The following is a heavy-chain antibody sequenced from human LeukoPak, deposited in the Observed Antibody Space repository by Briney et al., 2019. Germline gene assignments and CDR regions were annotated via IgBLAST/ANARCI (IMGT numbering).Heavy chain of an antibody. J-gene: IGHJ4*02. V-gene: IGHV4-59*08. CDR2: IYYSGST. CDR1: GGSISGYY. CDR3: ARLGEGYSGYDFLDY. Sequence: PSETLSLTCTVSGGSISGYYWSWIRQTPGKGLDWIGYIYYSGSTNYNPSLKSRAIISVDTSKNQFSLKLSSVTAADTAVYYCARLGEGYSGYDFLDYWGQGTLVTVSS. D-gene: IGHD5-12*01.